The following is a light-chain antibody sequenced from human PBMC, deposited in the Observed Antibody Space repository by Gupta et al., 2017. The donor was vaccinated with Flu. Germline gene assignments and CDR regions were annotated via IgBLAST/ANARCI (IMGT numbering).Light chain of an antibody. J-gene: IGKJ2*01. CDR1: ENVDTW. V-gene: IGKV1-5*03. Sequence: DVQMTQSPSTLSASIGDRVTITCRASENVDTWVAWHQQKPGKVPKLLIYRASNWESGVPSRFSGSGSGTEFSLTINSLQPDDFASYYCQQYFSLYTFGQGTKLEIK. CDR2: RAS. CDR3: QQYFSLYT.